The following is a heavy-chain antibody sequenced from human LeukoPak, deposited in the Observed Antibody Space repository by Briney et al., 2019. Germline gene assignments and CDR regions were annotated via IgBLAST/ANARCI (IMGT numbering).Heavy chain of an antibody. Sequence: ASVKVSCKASGYTFTSYDINWVRQATGHGLEWMGWMSPSSGNTNYAQKLQGRVTMTTDTSTSTAYMELRSLRSDDTAVYYCARDPGYSLDYWGQGTLVTVSS. D-gene: IGHD3-22*01. CDR1: GYTFTSYD. V-gene: IGHV1-18*01. CDR2: MSPSSGNT. J-gene: IGHJ4*02. CDR3: ARDPGYSLDY.